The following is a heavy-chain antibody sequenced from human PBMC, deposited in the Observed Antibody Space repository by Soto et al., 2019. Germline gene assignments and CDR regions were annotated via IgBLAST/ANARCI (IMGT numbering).Heavy chain of an antibody. Sequence: ASVKVSCKASGFTFTSSAVQWVRQARGQRLEWIGWIVVGSGNTNYAQKFQERVTITRDMSTSTAYMELSSLRSEDTAVYYCAAVRRGSYLPYYGMDVWGQGTTVTVSS. CDR1: GFTFTSSA. CDR3: AAVRRGSYLPYYGMDV. J-gene: IGHJ6*02. V-gene: IGHV1-58*01. D-gene: IGHD1-26*01. CDR2: IVVGSGNT.